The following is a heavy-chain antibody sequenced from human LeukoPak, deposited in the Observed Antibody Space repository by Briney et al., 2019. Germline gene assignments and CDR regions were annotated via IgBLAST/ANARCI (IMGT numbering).Heavy chain of an antibody. J-gene: IGHJ4*02. Sequence: GGSLRLPCAASGFSFSTHWMHWVRRAPGKGLVYVAQINSDGSATAYADSVKGRFTISRDNAKNTLYLEMSSLRAEDTAVYYCGSLTVVARDHWGQGTLVTVSS. V-gene: IGHV3-74*01. D-gene: IGHD3-22*01. CDR1: GFSFSTHW. CDR2: INSDGSAT. CDR3: GSLTVVARDH.